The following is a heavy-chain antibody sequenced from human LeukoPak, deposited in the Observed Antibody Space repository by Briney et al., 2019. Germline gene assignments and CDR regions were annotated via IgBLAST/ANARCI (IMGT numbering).Heavy chain of an antibody. CDR3: AKGSASSRPYHFDY. V-gene: IGHV3-53*01. Sequence: PGGSPRLSCAASGFTVSSSYMSWVRQAPGKGLEWVSVIYSGGSTYYADSVKGRFTISRDNSKNTVYLQMNSLRAEDTAIYYCAKGSASSRPYHFDYWGQGTLVIVSS. J-gene: IGHJ4*02. D-gene: IGHD6-13*01. CDR1: GFTVSSSY. CDR2: IYSGGST.